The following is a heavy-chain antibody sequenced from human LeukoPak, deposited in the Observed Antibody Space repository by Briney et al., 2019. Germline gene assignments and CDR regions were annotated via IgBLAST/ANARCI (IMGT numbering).Heavy chain of an antibody. J-gene: IGHJ1*01. V-gene: IGHV3-74*01. CDR2: INGDGSFT. Sequence: PGGSPRLSCAASGFTFSRYWMHWVRHAPGKGLVWVSRINGDGSFTDYADSVKGRFTISRDNAKNTLYLQMNSLRADDTAVYYCTRGRADYFQYWGQGTLVTVSS. CDR1: GFTFSRYW. CDR3: TRGRADYFQY. D-gene: IGHD6-13*01.